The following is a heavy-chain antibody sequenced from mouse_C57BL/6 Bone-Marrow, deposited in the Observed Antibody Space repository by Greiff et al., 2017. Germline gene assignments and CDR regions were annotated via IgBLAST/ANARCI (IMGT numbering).Heavy chain of an antibody. CDR3: ARHSGPYYAMDY. CDR1: GFTFSDYY. CDR2: ISNGGGST. J-gene: IGHJ4*01. V-gene: IGHV5-12*01. Sequence: EVQLVESGGGLVQPGGSLKLSCAASGFTFSDYYMNWVRQTPEKRLEWVAYISNGGGSTYYPDTVKGRFTISRDNAKNTLYLQMSRLKSEDTAMYYCARHSGPYYAMDYWGQGTSGTVSS.